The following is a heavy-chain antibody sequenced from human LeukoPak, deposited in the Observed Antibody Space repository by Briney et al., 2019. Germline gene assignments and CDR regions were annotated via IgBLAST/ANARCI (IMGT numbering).Heavy chain of an antibody. CDR1: GFTFSSYA. J-gene: IGHJ6*02. CDR2: ISGSGGST. V-gene: IGHV3-23*01. D-gene: IGHD5-12*01. Sequence: GGSLRLSCAASGFTFSSYAMSWVRQAPGKGLEWVSAISGSGGSTYYADSVKGRFTISRDNPKNTLYLQMNSLRAEDTAVYYCANRYSGYEYYYYYGMDVWGQGTTVTVSS. CDR3: ANRYSGYEYYYYYGMDV.